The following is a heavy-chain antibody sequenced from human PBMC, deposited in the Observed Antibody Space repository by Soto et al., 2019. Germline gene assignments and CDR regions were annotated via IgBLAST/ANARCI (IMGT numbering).Heavy chain of an antibody. CDR2: IYYSGST. CDR3: ARVQFDCSSTSCYVDYYMDV. J-gene: IGHJ6*03. CDR1: GGSISSGGYY. Sequence: SETLSLTCTFSGGSISSGGYYWSWIRQHPGKGLEWIGYIYYSGSTYYNPSLKSRVTISVDTSKNQFSLKLSSVTAADSAVYYCARVQFDCSSTSCYVDYYMDVWGKGTTVTVSS. D-gene: IGHD2-2*01. V-gene: IGHV4-31*03.